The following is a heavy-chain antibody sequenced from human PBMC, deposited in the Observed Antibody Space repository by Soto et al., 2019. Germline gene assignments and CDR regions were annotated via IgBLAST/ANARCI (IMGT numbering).Heavy chain of an antibody. D-gene: IGHD2-2*01. V-gene: IGHV1-18*01. CDR2: ISAYNGNT. J-gene: IGHJ6*02. Sequence: ASVKVSCKASGYTFTRDGISWVRQAPGQGLEGMGWISAYNGNTNYAQKLQGRVTMTTDTSTSTAYMELRSLRSDDTAVYYCARDYRGWEPAAMIRGWYYYYGMDVWGQGTTVTVSS. CDR3: ARDYRGWEPAAMIRGWYYYYGMDV. CDR1: GYTFTRDG.